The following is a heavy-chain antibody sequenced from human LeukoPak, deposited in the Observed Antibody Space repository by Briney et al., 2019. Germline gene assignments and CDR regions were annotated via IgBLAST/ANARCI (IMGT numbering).Heavy chain of an antibody. D-gene: IGHD2-15*01. CDR1: GGSVSSGSYY. CDR3: ARIYCSGGSCYLDY. V-gene: IGHV4-61*01. CDR2: IYYSGST. J-gene: IGHJ4*02. Sequence: PSETPSLTCTVSGGSVSSGSYYWSWIRQPPGKGLEWIGYIYYSGSTNYNPSLKSRVTISVDTSKNQFSLKLSSVTAADTAVYYCARIYCSGGSCYLDYWGQGTLVTVSS.